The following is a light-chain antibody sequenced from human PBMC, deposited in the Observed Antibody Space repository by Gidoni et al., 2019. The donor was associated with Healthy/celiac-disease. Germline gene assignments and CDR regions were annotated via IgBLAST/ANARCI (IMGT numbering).Light chain of an antibody. CDR3: MQALQTPCT. V-gene: IGKV2-28*01. CDR2: LGS. CDR1: QSLLHSNGYNS. J-gene: IGKJ3*01. Sequence: DIVMTQFPLSVPITTSEPAAISCRSSQSLLHSNGYNSLDCYLQKPGQSPQLLIYLGSNRASGVPDRFSGSGSGTDFTLKISKVEAEDVGVYYCMQALQTPCTFGPGTKVDIK.